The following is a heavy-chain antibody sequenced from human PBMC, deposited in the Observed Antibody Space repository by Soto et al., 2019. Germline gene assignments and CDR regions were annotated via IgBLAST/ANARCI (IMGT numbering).Heavy chain of an antibody. V-gene: IGHV1-24*01. CDR3: ATASTQDYYDSSGSFDY. Sequence: ASVKVSCKVSGYTLTELSMHWVRQAPGKGLEWMGGFDPEDGETIYAQKFQGRVTMTEDTSTDTAYMELSSLRSEDTAVYYCATASTQDYYDSSGSFDYWGQGTLVTVSS. D-gene: IGHD3-22*01. CDR1: GYTLTELS. CDR2: FDPEDGET. J-gene: IGHJ4*02.